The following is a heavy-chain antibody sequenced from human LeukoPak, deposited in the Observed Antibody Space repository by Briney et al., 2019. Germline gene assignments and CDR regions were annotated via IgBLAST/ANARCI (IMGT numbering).Heavy chain of an antibody. Sequence: SETLSLTCAVYGGSFSGYYWSRIRQPPGKGLEWIGEINHSGSTNYNPSLKSRVTISVDTSKNQFSLKLSSVTAADTAVYYCARTADLDYYDSSGKIYGMDVWGQGTTVTVSS. CDR3: ARTADLDYYDSSGKIYGMDV. CDR2: INHSGST. V-gene: IGHV4-34*01. CDR1: GGSFSGYY. J-gene: IGHJ6*02. D-gene: IGHD3-22*01.